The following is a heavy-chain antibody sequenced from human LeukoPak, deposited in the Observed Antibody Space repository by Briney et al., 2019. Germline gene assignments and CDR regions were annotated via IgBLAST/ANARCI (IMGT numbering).Heavy chain of an antibody. CDR2: IYSGGST. CDR3: ARDRLLGDAVANWFDP. V-gene: IGHV3-53*01. D-gene: IGHD3-16*01. J-gene: IGHJ5*02. CDR1: GFTVSSNY. Sequence: GGSLRLSCAASGFTVSSNYMSWVRQAPGKGLEWVSVIYSGGSTYYADSVKGRFTISRDNSKNTLYLQMNSLRAEDTAVYYCARDRLLGDAVANWFDPWGQGTLVTVSS.